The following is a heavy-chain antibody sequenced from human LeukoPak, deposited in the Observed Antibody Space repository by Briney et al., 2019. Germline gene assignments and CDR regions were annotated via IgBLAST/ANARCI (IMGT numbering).Heavy chain of an antibody. Sequence: GESLRISCKGSGYSFTSYWISWVRQMPGKGLEWMGRIDPSDSYTNYSPSFQGHVTISADKSITTAYLQWSSLKASDTAMYYCARWHGAAAADDYWGQGTLVTVSS. CDR1: GYSFTSYW. CDR2: IDPSDSYT. V-gene: IGHV5-10-1*01. D-gene: IGHD6-25*01. J-gene: IGHJ4*02. CDR3: ARWHGAAAADDY.